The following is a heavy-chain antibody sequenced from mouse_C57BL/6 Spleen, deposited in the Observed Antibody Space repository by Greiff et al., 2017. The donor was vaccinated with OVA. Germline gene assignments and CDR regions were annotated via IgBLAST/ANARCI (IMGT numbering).Heavy chain of an antibody. D-gene: IGHD2-3*01. Sequence: VQLQQSGAELVRPGASVTLSCKASGYTFTDYEMHWVKQTPVHGLEWIGAIDPETGGTAYNQKFKGKAILTADKSSSTAYMELRSLTSDDSAVYYCTRWDDGYYDFDYWGQGTTLTVSS. CDR2: IDPETGGT. CDR1: GYTFTDYE. J-gene: IGHJ2*01. V-gene: IGHV1-15*01. CDR3: TRWDDGYYDFDY.